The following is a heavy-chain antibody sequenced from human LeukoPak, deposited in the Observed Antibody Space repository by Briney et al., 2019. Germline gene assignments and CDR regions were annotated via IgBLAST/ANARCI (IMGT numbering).Heavy chain of an antibody. J-gene: IGHJ4*02. CDR3: AKEVVVVPAAIGGFDY. CDR1: GFTFSSYE. CDR2: ISSSGSTI. V-gene: IGHV3-48*03. D-gene: IGHD2-2*01. Sequence: GGSLRLSCAASGFTFSSYEMNWVRQAPGKGLEWVSYISSSGSTIYYADSVKGRFTISRDNSKNTLYLQMNSLRAEDTAVYYCAKEVVVVPAAIGGFDYWGQGTLVTVSS.